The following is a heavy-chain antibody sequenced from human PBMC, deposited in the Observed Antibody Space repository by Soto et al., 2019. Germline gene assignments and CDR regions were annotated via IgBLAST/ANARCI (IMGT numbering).Heavy chain of an antibody. CDR1: GFTFSSYA. D-gene: IGHD5-18*01. CDR2: ISYEGSNK. CDR3: AEVDTAMVTGGMDV. J-gene: IGHJ6*02. Sequence: QVQLVESGGGVVQPGRSLRLSCAASGFTFSSYAMHWVRQAPGKGLEWVAGISYEGSNKYYADSVKGRVTISRDNSKNPLNLQMNSLRAEDTAVYYCAEVDTAMVTGGMDVWGQGTTVTVSS. V-gene: IGHV3-30-3*02.